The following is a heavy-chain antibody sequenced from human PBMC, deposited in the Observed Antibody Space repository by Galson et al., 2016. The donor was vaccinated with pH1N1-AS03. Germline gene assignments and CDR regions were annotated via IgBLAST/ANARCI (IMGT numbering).Heavy chain of an antibody. CDR3: ARVSAGLTGYYYAMDV. J-gene: IGHJ6*02. Sequence: NPSDGNTNYAQRFQGRVTMTRDTSTSTVYMELSSLRSDDTAVYYCARVSAGLTGYYYAMDVWGQGTTVTVSS. D-gene: IGHD4/OR15-4a*01. CDR2: NPSDGNT. V-gene: IGHV1-46*01.